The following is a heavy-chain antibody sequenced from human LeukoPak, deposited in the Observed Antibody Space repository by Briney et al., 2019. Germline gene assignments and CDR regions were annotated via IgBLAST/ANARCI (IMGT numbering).Heavy chain of an antibody. J-gene: IGHJ5*02. CDR1: GFTFSSYA. CDR2: ITGGHYPT. V-gene: IGHV3-23*01. D-gene: IGHD4-17*01. CDR3: TKDPNGDYVGAFEP. Sequence: HSGGSLRLSCAASGFTFSSYAMHWVRQAPGKGLEWVSSITGGHYPTYNTDSVKGRFTISRDNSKNTLYLRMNSLRADDTAVYYCTKDPNGDYVGAFEPWGQGTLVTVSS.